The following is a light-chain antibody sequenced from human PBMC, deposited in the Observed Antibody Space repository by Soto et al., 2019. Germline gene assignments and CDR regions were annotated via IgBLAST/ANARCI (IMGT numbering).Light chain of an antibody. CDR2: EDT. CDR1: SSDVGNYNL. Sequence: QSVLTQPASVTGSPGQSITISCTGSSSDVGNYNLVSWYQQHPGKAPKLMIYEDTKWPSGVSNRFYGSKSGNTAYLTISGLQAEDEADYYCSAYAVGRTYVFARGTKV. V-gene: IGLV2-23*01. CDR3: SAYAVGRTYV. J-gene: IGLJ6*01.